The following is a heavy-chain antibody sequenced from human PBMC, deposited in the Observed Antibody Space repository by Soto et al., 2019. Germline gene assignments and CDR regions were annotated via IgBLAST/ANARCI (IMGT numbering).Heavy chain of an antibody. CDR2: IIPISGTA. Sequence: QVQLVQSGAEVKKPGSSVKVSCKASGGTFSSYAISWVRQAPGHGLEWMGGIIPISGTANYAQKFQGRVTITADESTSTAYMDLSSLRSEDTAVYYCARAERVGGTIYYYDGMDVWGQGTTVTVSS. CDR3: ARAERVGGTIYYYDGMDV. CDR1: GGTFSSYA. V-gene: IGHV1-69*01. J-gene: IGHJ6*02. D-gene: IGHD1-1*01.